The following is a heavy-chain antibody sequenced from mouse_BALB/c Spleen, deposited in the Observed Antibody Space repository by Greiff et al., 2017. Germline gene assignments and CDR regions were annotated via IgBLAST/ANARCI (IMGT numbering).Heavy chain of an antibody. D-gene: IGHD1-2*01. CDR2: ISYSGST. J-gene: IGHJ2*01. CDR3: ARGYYGLFDY. V-gene: IGHV3-2*02. Sequence: EVKLMESGPGLVKPSQSLSLTCTVTGYSITSDYAWNWIRQFPGNKLEWMGYISYSGSTSYNPSLKSRISITRDTSKNQFFLQLNSVTTEDTATYYCARGYYGLFDYWGQGTTLTVSS. CDR1: GYSITSDYA.